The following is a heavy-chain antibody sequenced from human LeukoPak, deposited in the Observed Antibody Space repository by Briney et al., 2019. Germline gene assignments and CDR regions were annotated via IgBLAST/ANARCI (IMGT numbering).Heavy chain of an antibody. J-gene: IGHJ4*02. Sequence: PGGSLRLSCAASGFTFNNYAMSWVRQAPGKGLEWVSAISASGGSTYYADSVKGRFTISRDNSKNTLYLQMNSLRAEDTAVYYCARQYCSSTSCPPDYWGQGTLVTVSS. CDR1: GFTFNNYA. CDR3: ARQYCSSTSCPPDY. V-gene: IGHV3-23*01. CDR2: ISASGGST. D-gene: IGHD2-2*01.